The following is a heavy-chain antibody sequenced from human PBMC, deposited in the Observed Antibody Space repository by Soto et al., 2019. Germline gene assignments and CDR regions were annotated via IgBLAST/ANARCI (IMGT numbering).Heavy chain of an antibody. CDR1: GFSFSNYG. CDR3: AKDRLRQQLVDNWFDP. CDR2: IWYDGTNK. D-gene: IGHD6-13*01. Sequence: GGSLRLSCVASGFSFSNYGMHWVRQAPGKGLEWVAVIWYDGTNKYYADSVKGRFTISRDNSKNTLYLQMNSLRAEDTAVYYCAKDRLRQQLVDNWFDPWGQGTLVTVSS. V-gene: IGHV3-30*02. J-gene: IGHJ5*02.